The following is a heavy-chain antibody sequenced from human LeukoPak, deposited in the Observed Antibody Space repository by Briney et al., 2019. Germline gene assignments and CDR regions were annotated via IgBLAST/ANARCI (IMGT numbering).Heavy chain of an antibody. J-gene: IGHJ4*02. Sequence: GGSLRLSCAASGFTFDDYGMSWVRQAPGKGLEWVAVIWYDGSNKYYADSVKGRFTISRDNSKNTLYLQMNSLRAEDTAVYYCAKDKDVGYSYGFDYWGQGTLVTVSS. V-gene: IGHV3-33*06. D-gene: IGHD5-18*01. CDR3: AKDKDVGYSYGFDY. CDR1: GFTFDDYG. CDR2: IWYDGSNK.